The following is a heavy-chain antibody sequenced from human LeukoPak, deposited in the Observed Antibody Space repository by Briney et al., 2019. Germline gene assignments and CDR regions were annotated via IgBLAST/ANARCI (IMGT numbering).Heavy chain of an antibody. V-gene: IGHV1-3*01. J-gene: IGHJ6*02. Sequence: ASVKVSSKASGYTFTSYAMHWVRQAPGQRLEWMGWINARNGNTKYSQKFQGRVTITRDTSASTAYMELSSLRSEDTAVYYCARDYGMDVWGQGTTVTVSS. CDR2: INARNGNT. CDR3: ARDYGMDV. CDR1: GYTFTSYA.